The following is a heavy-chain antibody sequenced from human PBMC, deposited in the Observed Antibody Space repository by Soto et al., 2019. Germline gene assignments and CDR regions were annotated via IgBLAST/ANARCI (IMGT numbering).Heavy chain of an antibody. Sequence: ASVKVSCKASGYTFTSYGISWVRQAPGQGLEWMGWISAYNGNTNYAQKLQGRVTMTTDTSTSTAYMELRSLRSDDTAVYYCARSKEQLSPEYAFDIWGQGTMVTVSS. CDR1: GYTFTSYG. V-gene: IGHV1-18*01. D-gene: IGHD6-6*01. CDR2: ISAYNGNT. CDR3: ARSKEQLSPEYAFDI. J-gene: IGHJ3*02.